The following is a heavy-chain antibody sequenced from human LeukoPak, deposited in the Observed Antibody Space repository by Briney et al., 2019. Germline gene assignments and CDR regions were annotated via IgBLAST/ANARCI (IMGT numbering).Heavy chain of an antibody. J-gene: IGHJ4*02. V-gene: IGHV1-2*02. CDR1: GYTFTDYY. CDR2: INPNSGGT. Sequence: ASVKVSCKAYGYTFTDYYMHWVRQAPGQGLEWMGWINPNSGGTNYAQKFQGRVTMSRDTSISTAYMELSRLRSDDTDVYYCAREGPIVGATHLVDYWGQGTMVTVSS. CDR3: AREGPIVGATHLVDY. D-gene: IGHD1-26*01.